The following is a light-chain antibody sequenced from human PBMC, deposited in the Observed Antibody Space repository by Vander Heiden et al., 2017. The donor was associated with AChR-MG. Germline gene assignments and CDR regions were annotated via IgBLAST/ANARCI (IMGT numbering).Light chain of an antibody. V-gene: IGKV3-20*01. CDR3: QRDGGSQGYI. J-gene: IGKJ2*01. Sequence: IVLTQSPGTLSLSPGERATLSCRASQSDSYNSLVWYQQKPGQAPRLLIYGASSRATGIPDRFSGTGSGTEFTLTVTRMEPEDFAVYYCQRDGGSQGYIYGPGTKLEL. CDR1: QSDSYNS. CDR2: GAS.